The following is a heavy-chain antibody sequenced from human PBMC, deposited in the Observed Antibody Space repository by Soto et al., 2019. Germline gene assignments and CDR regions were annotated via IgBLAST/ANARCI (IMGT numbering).Heavy chain of an antibody. CDR3: ANSKTLNWFDP. CDR1: GGTFSSYA. D-gene: IGHD4-4*01. J-gene: IGHJ5*02. CDR2: IIPIFGTA. Sequence: SVKLSCTASGGTFSSYAISWVRQAPGQGLEWMGGIIPIFGTANYAQKFQGRVTITADESTSTAYMELSSLRSEDTAVYYCANSKTLNWFDPWGQGTLVTVSS. V-gene: IGHV1-69*13.